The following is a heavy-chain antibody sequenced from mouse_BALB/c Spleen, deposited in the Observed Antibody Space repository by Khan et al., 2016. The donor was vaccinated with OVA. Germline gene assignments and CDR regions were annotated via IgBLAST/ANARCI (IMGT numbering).Heavy chain of an antibody. D-gene: IGHD2-14*01. J-gene: IGHJ4*01. Sequence: QVQLQQSGAELARPGASVKMSCKASGYTFTSHTMHWVKQRPGQGLEWIGYINPRSGYTNYSQKFKDKATLTTDKSSSTAYMQLSSLKSEDSAVYYCARRTPGYALDYWGQGTSVTVSS. CDR3: ARRTPGYALDY. V-gene: IGHV1-4*01. CDR1: GYTFTSHT. CDR2: INPRSGYT.